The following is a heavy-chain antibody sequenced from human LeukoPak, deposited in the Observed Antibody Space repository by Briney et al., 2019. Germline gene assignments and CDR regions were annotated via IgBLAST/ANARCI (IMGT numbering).Heavy chain of an antibody. D-gene: IGHD3-22*01. V-gene: IGHV4-34*01. CDR1: GGSFSGYY. CDR3: ARAYYYDSSGYYPFDY. CDR2: INHSGST. Sequence: SETLSLTCAVYGGSFSGYYWSWIRQPPWKGLEWIGEINHSGSTNYNPSLKSRVTISVDTSKNQFSLKLSSVTAADTAAYYCARAYYYDSSGYYPFDYWGQGTLVTVSS. J-gene: IGHJ4*02.